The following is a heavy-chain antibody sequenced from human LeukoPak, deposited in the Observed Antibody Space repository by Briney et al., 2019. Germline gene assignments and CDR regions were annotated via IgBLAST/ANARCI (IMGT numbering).Heavy chain of an antibody. J-gene: IGHJ4*02. CDR1: GGSFSGYY. CDR2: INHSGST. Sequence: PSETLSLTCTVYGGSFSGYYWSWIRQPPGKGLEWIGEINHSGSTNYNPSLKCRVTISVDTSKNQFSLKLSSVTAADTAVYYCARGSARLYYYDSSGYYCGYDYWGQGTLVTVSS. D-gene: IGHD3-22*01. CDR3: ARGSARLYYYDSSGYYCGYDY. V-gene: IGHV4-34*01.